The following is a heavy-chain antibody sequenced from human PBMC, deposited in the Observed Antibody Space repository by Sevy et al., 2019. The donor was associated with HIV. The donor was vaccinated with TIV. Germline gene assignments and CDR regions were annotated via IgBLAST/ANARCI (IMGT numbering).Heavy chain of an antibody. J-gene: IGHJ4*02. CDR1: GFTFSSYD. CDR3: ARSVLWFGELGGNMDY. CDR2: ISYDGSNK. Sequence: GGSLRLSCAASGFTFSSYDMHWVRQAPGKGLEWVAVISYDGSNKYYADSVKGRFTISRDNSKNTLYLQMNSLRAEDTAVYYCARSVLWFGELGGNMDYWGQGTLVTVSS. D-gene: IGHD3-10*01. V-gene: IGHV3-30*04.